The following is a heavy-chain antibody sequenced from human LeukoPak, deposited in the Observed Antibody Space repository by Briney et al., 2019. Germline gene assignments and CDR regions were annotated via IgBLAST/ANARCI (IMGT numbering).Heavy chain of an antibody. CDR1: GYTFTGYY. CDR2: INPNSGGT. V-gene: IGHV1-2*02. D-gene: IGHD3-9*01. Sequence: GASVKVSCKASGYTFTGYYMHWVRQAPGQGLEWMGWINPNSGGTNYAQKFQGRVTMTRDTSISTAYMELSRLRSDDTAVYYCARGTTPLRYFDWLLPKDNYYYYYMDVWGKGTTVTISS. J-gene: IGHJ6*03. CDR3: ARGTTPLRYFDWLLPKDNYYYYYMDV.